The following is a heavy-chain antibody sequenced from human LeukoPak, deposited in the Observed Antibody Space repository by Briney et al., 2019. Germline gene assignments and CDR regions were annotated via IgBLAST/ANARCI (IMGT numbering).Heavy chain of an antibody. CDR2: FDADDGET. Sequence: ASVKVSCKVSGYSLSELSIHWVRQAPGEGLEWMGGFDADDGETIYAQKFQGRVTMTEDTSADIAYMELSGLKSEDTAVYYCARIDRGGYNYPFYFDFWGQGTLVAVSS. CDR1: GYSLSELS. J-gene: IGHJ4*02. D-gene: IGHD5-24*01. CDR3: ARIDRGGYNYPFYFDF. V-gene: IGHV1-24*01.